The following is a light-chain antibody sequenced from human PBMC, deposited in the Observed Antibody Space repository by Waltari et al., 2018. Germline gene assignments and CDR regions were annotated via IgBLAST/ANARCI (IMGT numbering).Light chain of an antibody. CDR2: EVN. J-gene: IGLJ1*01. Sequence: QSALTQPPSASGSPGQSVPLSCTGARTDVGGYPYVSWYQQHPGKAPKVIIYEVNKRPSGVPDRFFGSKSGSTASLTVSGLQAEDEANYYCASYAGGDTPYVFGTGTKVTVL. CDR1: RTDVGGYPY. CDR3: ASYAGGDTPYV. V-gene: IGLV2-8*01.